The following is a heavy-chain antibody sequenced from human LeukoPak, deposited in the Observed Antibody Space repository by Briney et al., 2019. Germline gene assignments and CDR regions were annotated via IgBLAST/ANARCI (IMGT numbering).Heavy chain of an antibody. D-gene: IGHD3-10*01. V-gene: IGHV3-23*01. CDR1: GFSFSSYS. CDR2: ISGSGGST. CDR3: AKDNYYGSGSCSFDY. J-gene: IGHJ4*02. Sequence: GGSLRLSCAASGFSFSSYSMSWVRQAPGKGLEWVSAISGSGGSTYYADSVKGRFTTSRDNSKNTLYLQMNSLRAEDTAVYYCAKDNYYGSGSCSFDYWGQGTLVTVSS.